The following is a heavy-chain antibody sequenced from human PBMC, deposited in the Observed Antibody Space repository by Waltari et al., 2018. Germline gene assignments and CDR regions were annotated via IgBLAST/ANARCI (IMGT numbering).Heavy chain of an antibody. CDR2: IYSGGST. Sequence: QVQLVESGGGVVQPGRSLRLSCAASGFTFSSYGMHWVRQAPGKGLEWVAVIYSGGSTYYADSVKGRFTISRDNSKNTLYLQMNSLRAEDTAVYYCARETRNSFDYWGQGTLVTVSS. D-gene: IGHD2-2*01. CDR1: GFTFSSYG. CDR3: ARETRNSFDY. V-gene: IGHV3-NL1*01. J-gene: IGHJ4*02.